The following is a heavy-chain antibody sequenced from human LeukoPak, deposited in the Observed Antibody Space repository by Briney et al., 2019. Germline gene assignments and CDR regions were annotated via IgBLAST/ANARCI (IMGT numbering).Heavy chain of an antibody. CDR2: IYYSGST. CDR1: GGSISSYY. Sequence: PSETLSLTCTVSGGSISSYYWSWIRQPPGKGLGWIGYIYYSGSTNYNPSLKSRVTISVDTSKNQFSLKLSSVTAADTAVYYCARSLVVVPAAWYYWGQGTLVTVSS. D-gene: IGHD2-2*01. CDR3: ARSLVVVPAAWYY. J-gene: IGHJ4*02. V-gene: IGHV4-59*01.